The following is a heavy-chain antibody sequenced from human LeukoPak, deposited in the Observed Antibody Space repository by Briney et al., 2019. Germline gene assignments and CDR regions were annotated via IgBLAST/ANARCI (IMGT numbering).Heavy chain of an antibody. Sequence: PGGSPRLSCAASGFTFSSYWMSWVRQAPGKGLEWVANIKQDGREKFHVDSVKGRFTISRDNAENSLYLQMNSLRVEDTAVYYCARYSGSWDFFDYWGQGNMVTVSS. CDR3: ARYSGSWDFFDY. V-gene: IGHV3-7*05. CDR2: IKQDGREK. CDR1: GFTFSSYW. J-gene: IGHJ4*02. D-gene: IGHD6-13*01.